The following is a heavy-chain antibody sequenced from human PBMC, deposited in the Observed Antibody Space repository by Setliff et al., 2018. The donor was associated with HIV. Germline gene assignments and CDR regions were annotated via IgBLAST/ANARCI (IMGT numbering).Heavy chain of an antibody. V-gene: IGHV4-34*01. CDR3: ARTITTFGVIGRGGRMDV. CDR1: GGSFSGYS. D-gene: IGHD3-3*01. Sequence: SETLSLTCAVYGGSFSGYSWTWIRQSPGKGLEWIGEMNHSEHYYNPTLKSRVTISMDTSKNQFSLELSSVTAADTALYYCARTITTFGVIGRGGRMDVWGKGTTVTRLL. CDR2: MNHSEH. J-gene: IGHJ6*04.